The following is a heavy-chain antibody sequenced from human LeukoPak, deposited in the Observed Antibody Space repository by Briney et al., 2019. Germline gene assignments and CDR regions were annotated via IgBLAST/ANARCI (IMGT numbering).Heavy chain of an antibody. J-gene: IGHJ4*02. CDR3: ARGSTAAANFDF. D-gene: IGHD2-2*01. CDR2: IKQDGSAK. CDR1: GFTFSTYW. Sequence: EGSLRLSCVASGFTFSTYWMSWVRQAPGKGLEWVANIKQDGSAKDYVDSVKGRFTISRDNAKNSLYLQMNSLRAEDTAVYYCARGSTAAANFDFWGQGILVSVSS. V-gene: IGHV3-7*01.